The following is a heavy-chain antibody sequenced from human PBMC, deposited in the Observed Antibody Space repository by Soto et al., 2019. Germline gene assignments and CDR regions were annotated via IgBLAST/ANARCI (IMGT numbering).Heavy chain of an antibody. CDR1: DGSISSSSYY. CDR2: IYYSGST. J-gene: IGHJ2*01. V-gene: IGHV4-39*01. D-gene: IGHD5-18*01. Sequence: QLQLQESGPGLVKPSETLALTCTVSDGSISSSSYYWGWIRQPPGKGLEWIGSIYYSGSTYYNPSLKSRVTIYEDMSKNQFSLKLSSVTAADTAVYYCARIGYGYGIIMDWYFDLWGRGTLVTVSS. CDR3: ARIGYGYGIIMDWYFDL.